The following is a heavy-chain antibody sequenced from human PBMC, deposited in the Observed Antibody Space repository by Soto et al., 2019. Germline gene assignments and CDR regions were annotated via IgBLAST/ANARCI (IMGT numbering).Heavy chain of an antibody. V-gene: IGHV2-26*01. D-gene: IGHD2-2*01. CDR2: IFSNDEK. CDR3: ARIDRGVVVPAAGISPPNYYYYYMDV. J-gene: IGHJ6*03. Sequence: SGPTLVNPTETLTLTCTVSGFSLSNARMGVSWIRQPPGKALEWLAHIFSNDEKSYSTSLKSRLTISKDTSKSQVVLTMTNMDPVDTATYYCARIDRGVVVPAAGISPPNYYYYYMDVWGKGTTVTVSS. CDR1: GFSLSNARMG.